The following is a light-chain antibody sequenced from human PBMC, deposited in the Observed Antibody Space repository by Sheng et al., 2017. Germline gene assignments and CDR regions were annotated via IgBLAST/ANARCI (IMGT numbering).Light chain of an antibody. V-gene: IGKV1-5*03. CDR2: QAS. CDR3: QQYDSYPLA. J-gene: IGKJ4*01. Sequence: DIQMTQSPSTLSASVGDRVTITCRASQSISSWLAWYQQKPGKAPKLLMYQASSLEVGVPSRFSGSGSGTEFTLTISSLQPDDFATYYCQQYDSYPLAFGGGTKVEIK. CDR1: QSISSW.